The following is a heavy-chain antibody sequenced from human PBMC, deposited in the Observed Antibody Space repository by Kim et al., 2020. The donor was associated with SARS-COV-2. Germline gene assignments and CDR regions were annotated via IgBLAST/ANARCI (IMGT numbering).Heavy chain of an antibody. Sequence: GESLKISCKGSGYSFTSYWIGWVRQMPGKGLEWMGIIYPGDSDTRYSPSFQGQVTISADKSISTAYLQWSSLKASDTAMYYCARTADYYYDSSGYYLYWGQGTLVTVSS. D-gene: IGHD3-22*01. CDR3: ARTADYYYDSSGYYLY. J-gene: IGHJ4*02. CDR2: IYPGDSDT. V-gene: IGHV5-51*01. CDR1: GYSFTSYW.